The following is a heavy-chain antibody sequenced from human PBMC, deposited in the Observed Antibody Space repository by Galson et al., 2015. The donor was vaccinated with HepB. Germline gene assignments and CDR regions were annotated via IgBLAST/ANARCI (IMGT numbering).Heavy chain of an antibody. D-gene: IGHD6-19*01. CDR2: IGTRGGT. CDR1: GFTFSSYA. J-gene: IGHJ4*02. V-gene: IGHV3-23*01. CDR3: AKGDSSAWPYCFDS. Sequence: SLRLSCAASGFTFSSYAMGWVRQAPGKGLELVSSIGTRGGTDYADFVKGRFTISRDNSKNTLYLQMDSLRAEDTAISYCAKGDSSAWPYCFDSWGQGTLVTVSS.